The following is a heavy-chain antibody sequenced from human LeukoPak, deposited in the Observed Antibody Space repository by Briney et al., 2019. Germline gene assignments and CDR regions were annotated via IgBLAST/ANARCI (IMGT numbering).Heavy chain of an antibody. D-gene: IGHD1-1*01. J-gene: IGHJ4*02. CDR1: GGFISGFY. Sequence: KASETLSLTCTVSGGFISGFYWDWIRQPPGKGLEWLGYIYYTGLTNYNPSLGSRITMSVDTSKNQLSLKLGSVTAADTAVYYCGRWNEGWDHLGQGTLVTVSS. V-gene: IGHV4-59*01. CDR3: GRWNEGWDH. CDR2: IYYTGLT.